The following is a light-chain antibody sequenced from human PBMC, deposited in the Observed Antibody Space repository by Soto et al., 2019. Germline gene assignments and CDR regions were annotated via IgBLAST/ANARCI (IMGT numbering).Light chain of an antibody. Sequence: EIVLTHSLGTLSLSRGEKATLSCRVSQSVSSSYLAWYQHIVGQAPRLLIYAASSRATGIPDRFSGSGSGTDFTFTISRLEPEDFAVYYCHQYGSSQGTFGQGTNV. V-gene: IGKV3-20*01. CDR1: QSVSSSY. CDR3: HQYGSSQGT. J-gene: IGKJ1*01. CDR2: AAS.